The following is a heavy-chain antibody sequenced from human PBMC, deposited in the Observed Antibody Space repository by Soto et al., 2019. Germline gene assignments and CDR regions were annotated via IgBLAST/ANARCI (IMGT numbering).Heavy chain of an antibody. V-gene: IGHV4-59*01. D-gene: IGHD3-22*01. CDR3: ARSYYYDGSGYYY. CDR1: GGSMTGYY. J-gene: IGHJ4*02. CDR2: IYYNGTT. Sequence: SETLSLTCAVSGGSMTGYYWSWVRQPPGKGLEWIGYIYYNGTTNYSPSLKSRVTISVDTSKTQFSLKLTSVTAADTAVYYCARSYYYDGSGYYYWGQGTLVTVSS.